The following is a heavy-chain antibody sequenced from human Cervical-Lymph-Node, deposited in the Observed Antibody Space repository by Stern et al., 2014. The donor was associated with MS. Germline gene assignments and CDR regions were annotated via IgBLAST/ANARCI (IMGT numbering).Heavy chain of an antibody. D-gene: IGHD2-21*01. CDR2: ITPLFDAT. CDR1: GGTFNTFA. CDR3: ARGDSEAPIYYFDY. V-gene: IGHV1-69*01. Sequence: QVQLGQYGAEVKKPGSSVKVSCKTSGGTFNTFAIGWVRQAPGQGLEWIGGITPLFDATNYAQKFQGRLTITADESTRTVYMELSSLRFDDTAMYYCARGDSEAPIYYFDYWGQGTLVTVSS. J-gene: IGHJ4*02.